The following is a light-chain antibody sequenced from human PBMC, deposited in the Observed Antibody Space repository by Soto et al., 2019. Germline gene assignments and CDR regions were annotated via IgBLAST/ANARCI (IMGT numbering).Light chain of an antibody. CDR1: SSDVGGYNY. CDR2: EVS. V-gene: IGLV2-14*01. CDR3: SSYTVRSTLV. J-gene: IGLJ2*01. Sequence: QSVLTQAASVSGSPGQSITISCTGTSSDVGGYNYVSWYQQHPGKAPKLMIYEVSNRPSGVSNRFSGSKSGNTASLTISGLQAEDEADYYCSSYTVRSTLVFGGGTKLTVL.